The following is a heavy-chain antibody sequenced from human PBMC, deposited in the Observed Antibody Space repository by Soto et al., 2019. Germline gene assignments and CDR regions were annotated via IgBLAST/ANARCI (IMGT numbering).Heavy chain of an antibody. D-gene: IGHD4-17*01. J-gene: IGHJ4*02. CDR2: ISSSSSYI. Sequence: PVGSLRLSCAASGFTFSSYSMNWVRQAPGKGLEWVSSISSSSSYIYYADSVKGRFTISRDNAKNSLYLQMNSLRAEDTAVYYCASRLMTTVTPLDYWGQGTLVTVSS. CDR1: GFTFSSYS. CDR3: ASRLMTTVTPLDY. V-gene: IGHV3-21*01.